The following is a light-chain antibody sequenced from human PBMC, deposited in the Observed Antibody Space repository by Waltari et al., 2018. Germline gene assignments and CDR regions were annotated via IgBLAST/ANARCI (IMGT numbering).Light chain of an antibody. CDR3: ATWDDSLNAAV. CDR2: TDN. CDR1: SSNIGSNP. J-gene: IGLJ7*01. V-gene: IGLV1-44*01. Sequence: QSVLTQPPSVSGTPGLRVPISCSGSSSNIGSNPVHWYQQRPGKAPKLRLYTDNQRPSGVPDRFAGAKSGTSASLAISGLQSEDEAEYYCATWDDSLNAAVFGGGTQVSVL.